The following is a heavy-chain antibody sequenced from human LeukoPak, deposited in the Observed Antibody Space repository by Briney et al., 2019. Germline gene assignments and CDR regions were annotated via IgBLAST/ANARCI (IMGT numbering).Heavy chain of an antibody. CDR1: GGTFSSYA. Sequence: VASVKVSCKASGGTFSSYAISWVRQAPGQGLEWMGRIIPIFGTANYAQKFQGRVTITTDESTSTAYMELSSLRSEDTAVYYCARGRGRWLRDDAFDIWGKGTMVTVSS. D-gene: IGHD5-24*01. CDR3: ARGRGRWLRDDAFDI. CDR2: IIPIFGTA. J-gene: IGHJ3*02. V-gene: IGHV1-69*05.